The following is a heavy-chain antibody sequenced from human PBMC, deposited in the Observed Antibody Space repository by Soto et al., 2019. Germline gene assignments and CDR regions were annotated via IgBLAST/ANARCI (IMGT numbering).Heavy chain of an antibody. CDR3: AKSSKFGGLYYFDY. Sequence: EVQLLESGGGLVQPGGSLRLSCAASGFTFSNYAMSWVRQAPGKGLEWVSSISGSGGSPYYADSMKGRFTVTRDNSQKALYLQMNSLRADDTAVYYCAKSSKFGGLYYFDYWGQGTLVTVSS. J-gene: IGHJ4*02. V-gene: IGHV3-23*01. D-gene: IGHD3-10*01. CDR1: GFTFSNYA. CDR2: ISGSGGSP.